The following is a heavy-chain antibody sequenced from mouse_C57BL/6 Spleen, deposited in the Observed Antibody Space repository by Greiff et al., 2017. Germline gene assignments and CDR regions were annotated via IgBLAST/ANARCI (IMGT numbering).Heavy chain of an antibody. CDR3: ARGGYYGSSPYAMDY. CDR1: GYTFTSYW. V-gene: IGHV1-52*01. CDR2: IDPSDSET. Sequence: VQLQQPGAELVRPGSSVKLSCKASGYTFTSYWMHWVKQRPIQGLEWIGNIDPSDSETHYNQKFKDKATLTVDKSSSTAYMQLSSLTSEDSAVYDCARGGYYGSSPYAMDYWGQGTSVTVSS. D-gene: IGHD1-1*01. J-gene: IGHJ4*01.